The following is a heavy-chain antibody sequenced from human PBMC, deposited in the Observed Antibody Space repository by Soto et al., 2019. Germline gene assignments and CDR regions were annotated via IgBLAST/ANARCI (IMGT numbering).Heavy chain of an antibody. CDR3: ARDPSPYDFWSGYYHP. J-gene: IGHJ5*02. Sequence: GGSLRLSCAASGFTFSSYWMSWVRQAPGKGLEWVANIKQDGSDKYYVDSVKGRFTISRDNAKNSLYLQMNSLRAEDTAVYYCARDPSPYDFWSGYYHPWGQGXLVT. V-gene: IGHV3-7*03. CDR2: IKQDGSDK. CDR1: GFTFSSYW. D-gene: IGHD3-3*01.